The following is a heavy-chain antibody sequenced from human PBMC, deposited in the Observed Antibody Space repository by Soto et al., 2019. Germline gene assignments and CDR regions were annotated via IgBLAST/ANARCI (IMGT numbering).Heavy chain of an antibody. CDR1: GYSISSGYY. CDR2: IYHSGST. CDR3: ASGDSSGYFVYFDY. J-gene: IGHJ4*02. Sequence: PSETLSLTCAASGYSISSGYYWGWIRQPPGKGLEWIGSIYHSGSTYYNPSLKSRVTISVDTSKNQFSLKLSSVTAADTAVYYCASGDSSGYFVYFDYWGQGTLVTVSS. V-gene: IGHV4-38-2*01. D-gene: IGHD3-22*01.